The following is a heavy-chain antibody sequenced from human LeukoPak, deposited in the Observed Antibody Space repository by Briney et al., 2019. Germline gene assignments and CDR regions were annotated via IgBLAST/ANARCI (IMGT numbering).Heavy chain of an antibody. CDR1: GFTFSSHA. D-gene: IGHD1-14*01. J-gene: IGHJ4*02. Sequence: GGSLRLSCAASGFTFSSHAMSWVRQAPGKGLEWVSGLSNSGDSRYYADSVQGRFTISRDNSKNTLYLQMNSLRDEDTAVYYCARETPEYDWGQGTLVTVSS. CDR2: LSNSGDSR. V-gene: IGHV3-23*01. CDR3: ARETPEYD.